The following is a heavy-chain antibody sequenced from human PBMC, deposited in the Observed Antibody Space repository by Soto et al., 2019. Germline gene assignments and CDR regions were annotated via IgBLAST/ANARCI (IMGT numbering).Heavy chain of an antibody. CDR3: AKGDPTYYYDSSGYYGPSPVDY. CDR1: GFTFSSYG. CDR2: ISYDGSNK. V-gene: IGHV3-30*18. Sequence: QVQLVESGGGVVQPGRSLRLSCAASGFTFSSYGMHWVRQAPGKGLEWVAVISYDGSNKYYADSVKGRFTISRDNSKNTLYLQMNSLRAEDTAVYYCAKGDPTYYYDSSGYYGPSPVDYWGQGTLVTVSS. J-gene: IGHJ4*02. D-gene: IGHD3-22*01.